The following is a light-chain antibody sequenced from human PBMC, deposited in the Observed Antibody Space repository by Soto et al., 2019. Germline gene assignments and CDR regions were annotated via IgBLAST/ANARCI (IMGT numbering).Light chain of an antibody. CDR1: SFDVDDYNS. CDR3: SLYTTSSTPSYV. V-gene: IGLV2-14*01. J-gene: IGLJ1*01. CDR2: EVN. Sequence: QSALTQPASVSGSPGQSITISCTGTSFDVDDYNSVSWYQQPPGEAPKLIIYEVNNRPSGVSNRFSGSNSDNTASLTISGLQAEDEADYYCSLYTTSSTPSYVFGTGTKVTVL.